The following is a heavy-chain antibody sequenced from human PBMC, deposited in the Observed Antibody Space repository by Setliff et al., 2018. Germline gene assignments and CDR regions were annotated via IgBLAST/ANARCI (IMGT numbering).Heavy chain of an antibody. Sequence: SETLSLTCAVYGGSFSGYYWSWIRQPPGKRLEWIGYIYYSGSTNYNPSLESRVTISVDTSKNQFSLRLNSATAADTAVYYCARLRGAFDYWGQGTLVTVS. V-gene: IGHV4-59*01. CDR1: GGSFSGYY. J-gene: IGHJ4*02. CDR2: IYYSGST. CDR3: ARLRGAFDY. D-gene: IGHD3-16*01.